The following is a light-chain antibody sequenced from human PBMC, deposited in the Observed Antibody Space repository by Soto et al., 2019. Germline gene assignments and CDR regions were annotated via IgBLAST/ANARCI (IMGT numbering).Light chain of an antibody. V-gene: IGKV3-20*01. J-gene: IGKJ1*01. Sequence: EIVLTHSPGTLSLSPGERATRSCRASQIVSSTYLTWYQQKPGQAPRLLIYEASRRATGIPDRFSGSGSGTDFSLTISRLEPEDFAVYYCQHYDSLRWTFGLGTNVEI. CDR3: QHYDSLRWT. CDR2: EAS. CDR1: QIVSSTY.